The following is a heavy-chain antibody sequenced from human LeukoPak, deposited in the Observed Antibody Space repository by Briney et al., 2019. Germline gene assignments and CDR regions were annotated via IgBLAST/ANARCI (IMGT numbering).Heavy chain of an antibody. CDR2: ISGSGDNT. CDR1: GFTFSNYA. J-gene: IGHJ4*02. CDR3: AKDSRIAVAGTSNY. Sequence: GGSLRLPCAASGFTFSNYAMSWVRQAPGKGLEWVSAISGSGDNTYHADSVKGRFTISRDNSKNTLYLQMNSLRAEDTAVYYCAKDSRIAVAGTSNYWGQGTLVTVSA. D-gene: IGHD6-19*01. V-gene: IGHV3-23*01.